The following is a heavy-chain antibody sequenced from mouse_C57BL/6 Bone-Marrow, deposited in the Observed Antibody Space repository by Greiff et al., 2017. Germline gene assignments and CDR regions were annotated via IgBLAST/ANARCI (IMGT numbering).Heavy chain of an antibody. CDR1: GYTFTSYW. Sequence: QVQLQQPGAELVMPGASVKLSCKASGYTFTSYWMHWVKQRPGQGLEWIGEIDPSDSYTNYNQKFKGKSTLAVDKSSSTAYMQLSSLTSEDSAVYYCARGGSYYDYDVSWFAYWGQGTLVTGSA. V-gene: IGHV1-69*01. J-gene: IGHJ3*01. CDR3: ARGGSYYDYDVSWFAY. CDR2: IDPSDSYT. D-gene: IGHD2-4*01.